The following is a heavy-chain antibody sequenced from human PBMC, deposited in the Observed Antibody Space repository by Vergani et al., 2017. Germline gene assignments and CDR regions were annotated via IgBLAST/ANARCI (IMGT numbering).Heavy chain of an antibody. CDR1: GFTFSSYS. Sequence: EVQLVESGGGLVQPGGSLRLSCAASGFTFSSYSMNWVRQAPGKGLEWVSYISSSSSTIYYADSVKGRFTISRDNAKNSLYLQMNSLRAEDTAVYYCARDTRNQGRTSYYFDYWGQGTLVTVSS. CDR3: ARDTRNQGRTSYYFDY. V-gene: IGHV3-48*04. J-gene: IGHJ4*02. D-gene: IGHD2-2*01. CDR2: ISSSSSTI.